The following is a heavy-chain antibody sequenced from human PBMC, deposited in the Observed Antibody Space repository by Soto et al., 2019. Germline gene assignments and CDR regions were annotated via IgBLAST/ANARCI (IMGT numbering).Heavy chain of an antibody. V-gene: IGHV3-21*01. CDR1: GFTFVSYG. CDR3: ARDLYYDYIWGSYRTEHFDY. D-gene: IGHD3-16*02. Sequence: GLLLRVCCTASGFTFVSYGVNWIRQAPGKGLEWVSSISSSSSYIYYADSVKGRFTISRDNAKNSLYLQMNSLRAEDTVVYYCARDLYYDYIWGSYRTEHFDYWGQGTLVTVSS. CDR2: ISSSSSYI. J-gene: IGHJ4*02.